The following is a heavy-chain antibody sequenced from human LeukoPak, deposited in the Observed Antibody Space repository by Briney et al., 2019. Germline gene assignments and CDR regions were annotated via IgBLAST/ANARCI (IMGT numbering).Heavy chain of an antibody. V-gene: IGHV4-59*12. Sequence: SETLSLTCTVSGGSISSYYWSWIRQPPGKGLEWIGYIYHSGSTYYNPSLKSRVTISLDTSKNQFSLKLSSVTAADTAVYYCASDDILTGYYPDYWGQGTLVTVSS. CDR2: IYHSGST. D-gene: IGHD3-9*01. CDR3: ASDDILTGYYPDY. CDR1: GGSISSYY. J-gene: IGHJ4*02.